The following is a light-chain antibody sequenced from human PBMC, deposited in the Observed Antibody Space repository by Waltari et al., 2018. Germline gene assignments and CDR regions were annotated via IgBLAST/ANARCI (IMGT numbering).Light chain of an antibody. V-gene: IGLV1-47*01. CDR1: SSNIGSHF. CDR3: APWDDSLSGPGV. Sequence: QSVLTQPPSASGTPGQRVTISCSGSSSNIGSHFVYWYQQLPGTAPKLLIYRNSKRPSGVPDRFSGSKSGTSASLAISGLRSEDEADYYCAPWDDSLSGPGVFGGGTKLTVL. J-gene: IGLJ3*02. CDR2: RNS.